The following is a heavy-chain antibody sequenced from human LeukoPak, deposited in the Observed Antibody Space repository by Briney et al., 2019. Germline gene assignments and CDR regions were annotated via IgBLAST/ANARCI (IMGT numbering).Heavy chain of an antibody. Sequence: PGGSLRLSCAASGFTFSSYGMHWVRQAPGKGLEWVAFIRYDGSNKYYADSVKGRFTISRDNSKNTLYLQMNSLRAEDTAVYYCAKPPYWGSNYFDYWGQGTLVTVSS. D-gene: IGHD7-27*01. CDR2: IRYDGSNK. CDR3: AKPPYWGSNYFDY. CDR1: GFTFSSYG. J-gene: IGHJ4*02. V-gene: IGHV3-30*02.